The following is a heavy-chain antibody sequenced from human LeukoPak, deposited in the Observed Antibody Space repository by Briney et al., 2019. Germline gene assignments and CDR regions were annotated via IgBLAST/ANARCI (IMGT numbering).Heavy chain of an antibody. Sequence: ASVKVSCKASGYTFTGYYMHWVRQAPGQGLEWMGWINPNSGGTNYAQKFQGRVTMTRDTSISTAYMELSRLRSDDTAVYYCVRDLGDSSSSVAFDIWGQGTMVTVSS. CDR1: GYTFTGYY. CDR3: VRDLGDSSSSVAFDI. D-gene: IGHD6-6*01. J-gene: IGHJ3*02. CDR2: INPNSGGT. V-gene: IGHV1-2*02.